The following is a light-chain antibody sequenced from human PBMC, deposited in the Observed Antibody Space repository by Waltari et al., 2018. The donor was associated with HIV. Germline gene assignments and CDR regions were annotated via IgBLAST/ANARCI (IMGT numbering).Light chain of an antibody. CDR2: EVS. Sequence: QSALTQPPSASGSPGQSVTISCPGTSSDVGGYNSFSWYPHHPGKAPKLMIYEVSKRPSGVPDRFSGSKSGNTASLTVSGLQAEDEADYYCSSYAGSNNLVFGGGTKLTVL. CDR3: SSYAGSNNLV. V-gene: IGLV2-8*01. CDR1: SSDVGGYNS. J-gene: IGLJ2*01.